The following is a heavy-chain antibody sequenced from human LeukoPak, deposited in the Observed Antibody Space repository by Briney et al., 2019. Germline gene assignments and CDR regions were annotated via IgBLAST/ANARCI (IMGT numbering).Heavy chain of an antibody. CDR3: AKDSALQWLPLDY. Sequence: GGSLRLSCAASGFTFSSYAMSWVRQAPGQGLEWVSAISGSGGSTYYADSVKGRFTISRDNSKNTLYLQMNSLRAEDTAVYYCAKDSALQWLPLDYWGQGTLVTVSS. J-gene: IGHJ4*02. D-gene: IGHD6-19*01. V-gene: IGHV3-23*01. CDR1: GFTFSSYA. CDR2: ISGSGGST.